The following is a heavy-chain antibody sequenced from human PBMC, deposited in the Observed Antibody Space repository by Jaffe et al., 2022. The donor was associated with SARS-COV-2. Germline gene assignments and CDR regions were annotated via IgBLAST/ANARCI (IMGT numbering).Heavy chain of an antibody. CDR3: ARLWFGELSGIDY. CDR2: IYYSGST. J-gene: IGHJ4*02. V-gene: IGHV4-38-2*02. Sequence: QVQLQESGPGLVKPSETLSLTCTVSGYSISSGYYWGWIRQPPGKGLEWIGSIYYSGSTYYNPSLKSRVTISVDTSKNQFSLKLRSVTAADTAVYYCARLWFGELSGIDYWGQGTLVTVSS. CDR1: GYSISSGYY. D-gene: IGHD3-10*01.